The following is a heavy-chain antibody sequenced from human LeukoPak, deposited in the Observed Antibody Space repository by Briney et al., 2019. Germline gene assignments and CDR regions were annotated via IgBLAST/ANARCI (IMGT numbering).Heavy chain of an antibody. CDR3: AALGDSIY. CDR1: GFAFSSYD. CDR2: IGHAGDT. Sequence: GVSLRLSCAASGFAFSSYDMHWVRQDSGKGLEWVSAIGHAGDTYYADSVKGRFTISREDAKNYFFLQMNSLRAGDTAVYFCAALGDSIYWGQGTLVTVST. V-gene: IGHV3-13*01. D-gene: IGHD1-26*01. J-gene: IGHJ4*02.